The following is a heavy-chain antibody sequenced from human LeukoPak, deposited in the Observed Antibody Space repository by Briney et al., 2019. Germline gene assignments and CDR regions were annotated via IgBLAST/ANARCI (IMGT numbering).Heavy chain of an antibody. V-gene: IGHV3-48*04. CDR2: ISSDITTV. CDR1: GFSFNRYS. J-gene: IGHJ6*02. D-gene: IGHD3-16*01. CDR3: ARSTGEDYYYGMDV. Sequence: GGSLRLSCAASGFSFNRYSMNWVRQAPGKGLEWVSHISSDITTVDYADSVKGRFTISRDNAKNALYLQMNSLRVGDTAVYYCARSTGEDYYYGMDVWGQGTTVTVSS.